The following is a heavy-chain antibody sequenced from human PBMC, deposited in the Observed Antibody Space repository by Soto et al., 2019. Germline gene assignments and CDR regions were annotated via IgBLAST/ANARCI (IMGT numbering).Heavy chain of an antibody. D-gene: IGHD3-22*01. Sequence: GASVKVSCKASGGTFSSYAISWVRQAPGQGLEWMGGIIPIFGTANYAQKFQGRVTMTRNTSISTAYMELSSLRSEDTAVYYCARDSSGYYSHFGMDVWGQGTTVTVSS. CDR1: GGTFSSYA. CDR2: IIPIFGTA. J-gene: IGHJ6*02. CDR3: ARDSSGYYSHFGMDV. V-gene: IGHV1-69*05.